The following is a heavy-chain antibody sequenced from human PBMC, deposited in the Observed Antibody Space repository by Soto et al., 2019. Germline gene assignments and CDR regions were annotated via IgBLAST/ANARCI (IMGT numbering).Heavy chain of an antibody. CDR3: AKDTGYSSGCFDY. V-gene: IGHV3-9*01. Sequence: EVQLVESGGGLVQPGRSLRLSCAASGFTFDDHAMHWVRQAPGKGLEWVSGISWNSGSIGYADSVKGRFTISRDNAKNSLYLQMNSLRAEDTALYYCAKDTGYSSGCFDYWGQGTLVTVSS. CDR2: ISWNSGSI. D-gene: IGHD6-19*01. J-gene: IGHJ4*02. CDR1: GFTFDDHA.